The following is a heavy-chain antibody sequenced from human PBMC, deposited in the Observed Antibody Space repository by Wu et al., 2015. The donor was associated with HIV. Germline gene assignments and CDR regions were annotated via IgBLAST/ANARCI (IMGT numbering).Heavy chain of an antibody. CDR1: GYTFTGDY. J-gene: IGHJ4*02. CDR3: ARSHKWLRLRYEGNFDY. CDR2: INPNNGGT. V-gene: IGHV1-2*02. D-gene: IGHD5-12*01. Sequence: QVQLVQSGAEVKKPGASMKVSCKASGYTFTGDYLHWVRQAPGQGLEWMGYINPNNGGTNYAQKFQGRVTMTRDTSINTTYMEVSRLRSDDTAVYYCARSHKWLRLRYEGNFDYWGQGTLVTVSS.